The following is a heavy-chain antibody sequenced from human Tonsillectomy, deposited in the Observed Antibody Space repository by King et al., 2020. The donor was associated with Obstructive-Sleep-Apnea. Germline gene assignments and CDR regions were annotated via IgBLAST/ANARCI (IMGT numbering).Heavy chain of an antibody. D-gene: IGHD5-12*01. CDR1: GFTSNSYS. J-gene: IGHJ4*02. CDR2: ISSSYNTI. V-gene: IGHV3-48*04. CDR3: AGRRGYSGYDYFDY. Sequence: VQLVESGGGLVQPGGSLRLSCAASGFTSNSYSMNWVRQAPGKGLEWVSYISSSYNTIYYADSVKGRFTISRDNAKNSLYLQMSSLRAEDTAVYYCAGRRGYSGYDYFDYWGQGTLVTVSS.